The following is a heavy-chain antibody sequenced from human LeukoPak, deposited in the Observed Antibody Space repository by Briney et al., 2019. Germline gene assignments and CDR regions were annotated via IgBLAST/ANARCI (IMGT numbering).Heavy chain of an antibody. CDR1: GFTFSSYA. D-gene: IGHD3-9*01. J-gene: IGHJ4*02. CDR3: AKANDILTGYSPFDY. CDR2: ISGSGGST. Sequence: PGGSLRLSCAASGFTFSSYAMSWVRQAPGKGLEWVSAISGSGGSTYYADSVKGRFTISRDNSKNTLYLQMNSLRAEDTAVYYCAKANDILTGYSPFDYWGQGTLVTVSS. V-gene: IGHV3-23*01.